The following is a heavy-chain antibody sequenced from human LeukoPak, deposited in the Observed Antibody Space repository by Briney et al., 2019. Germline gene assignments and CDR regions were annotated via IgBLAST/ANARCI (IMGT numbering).Heavy chain of an antibody. CDR2: IYYSGST. CDR1: GGSISSYY. V-gene: IGHV4-59*01. D-gene: IGHD4-17*01. Sequence: SETLSLTCTVSGGSISSYYWSWIRQPPGKGLEWIGYIYYSGSTNYNPSLKSRVTISVDTSKNQFSLKLSSVTAADTAVYYCARDRTLRSSRDAFDIWGQGTMVTVSS. CDR3: ARDRTLRSSRDAFDI. J-gene: IGHJ3*02.